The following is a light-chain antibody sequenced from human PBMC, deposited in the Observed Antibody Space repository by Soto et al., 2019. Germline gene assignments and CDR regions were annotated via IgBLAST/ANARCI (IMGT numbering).Light chain of an antibody. CDR3: AQSYSSALT. CDR1: QSIGSY. V-gene: IGKV1-39*01. J-gene: IGKJ4*01. Sequence: FQMTQSPSSLSASVGARVTITCRASQSIGSYVNWYQKKPGMAPNVLIYAASTLQSGVPSRFIGSGSGTDFSLTINSLQPEDFATYYCAQSYSSALTFCGGSKVEIK. CDR2: AAS.